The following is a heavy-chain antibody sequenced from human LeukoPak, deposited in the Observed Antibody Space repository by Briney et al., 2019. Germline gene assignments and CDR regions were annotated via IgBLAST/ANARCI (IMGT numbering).Heavy chain of an antibody. CDR2: IYHRSGTP. CDR1: GGSINSDDW. J-gene: IGHJ4*02. CDR3: ARLIYCSGGSCSHDY. Sequence: PSETLSLTCAVSGGSINSDDWWSWVRQSPGKGLEWIGAIYHRSGTPTYNPSLKSRVTISVDTSKNQISLRLTSVTAADTAVYYCARLIYCSGGSCSHDYWGQGTLVTVSS. D-gene: IGHD2-15*01. V-gene: IGHV4-4*02.